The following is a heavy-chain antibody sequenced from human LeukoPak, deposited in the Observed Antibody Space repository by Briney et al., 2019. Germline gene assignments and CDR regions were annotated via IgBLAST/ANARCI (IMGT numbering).Heavy chain of an antibody. Sequence: GGSLRLSCAASGFTLSSYWMHWVRQAPGKGLEWVSSISSSRRYIYYADSLKGRFTISRDNAKNSLFLQMNSLKAEDTAVYYCARGSTVAAGTSIPDYWGQGTLVTVSS. J-gene: IGHJ4*02. CDR3: ARGSTVAAGTSIPDY. V-gene: IGHV3-21*01. D-gene: IGHD6-13*01. CDR1: GFTLSSYW. CDR2: ISSSRRYI.